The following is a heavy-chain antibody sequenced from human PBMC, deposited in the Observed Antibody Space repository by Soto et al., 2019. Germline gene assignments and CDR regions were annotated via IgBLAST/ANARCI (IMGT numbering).Heavy chain of an antibody. J-gene: IGHJ4*02. D-gene: IGHD3-10*01. CDR2: INHSGST. CDR1: GGSFSGYY. Sequence: SETLSLTCAVYGGSFSGYYWSWIRQPPGKGLEWIGEINHSGSTNYNPSLKSRVTISVDTSKNQFSLKLSSVTAADTAVYYCARIPGMSWGQGTLVTVS. V-gene: IGHV4-34*01. CDR3: ARIPGMS.